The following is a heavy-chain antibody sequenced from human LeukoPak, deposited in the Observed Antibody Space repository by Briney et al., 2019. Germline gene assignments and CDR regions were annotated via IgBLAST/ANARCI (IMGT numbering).Heavy chain of an antibody. V-gene: IGHV3-21*01. D-gene: IGHD2-15*01. CDR2: MSSGGTYI. CDR3: ARDRPTGASRVFVVQ. Sequence: GGSLRLSCSASGFTFSNHAMTWVRQAPGKGLEWVSSMSSGGTYIYYADSVRGRFTISRDNAKNSLYLVMNSLRAEDTATYYCARDRPTGASRVFVVQWGQGTLVTVSS. CDR1: GFTFSNHA. J-gene: IGHJ4*02.